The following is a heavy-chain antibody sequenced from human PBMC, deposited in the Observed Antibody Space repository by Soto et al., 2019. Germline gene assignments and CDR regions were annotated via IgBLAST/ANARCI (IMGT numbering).Heavy chain of an antibody. J-gene: IGHJ6*02. Sequence: SLRLSCAASGFTFSSYGMHWVRQAPGKGLEWVAVISYDGSNKYYADSVKGRFTISRDNSKNTLYLQMNSLRAEDTAVYYCAKDLGYSYGSYYGMDVWGQGTTVTVSS. V-gene: IGHV3-30*18. CDR1: GFTFSSYG. CDR2: ISYDGSNK. CDR3: AKDLGYSYGSYYGMDV. D-gene: IGHD5-18*01.